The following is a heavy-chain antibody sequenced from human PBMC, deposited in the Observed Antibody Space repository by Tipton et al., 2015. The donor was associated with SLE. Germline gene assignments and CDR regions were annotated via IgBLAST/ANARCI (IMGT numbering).Heavy chain of an antibody. CDR3: ARDFSSSWYGWDY. D-gene: IGHD6-13*01. V-gene: IGHV3-33*01. CDR1: GFTFSSYG. Sequence: SLRLSCAASGFTFSSYGMHWVRQAPGKGLEWVAVIWYDGSNTCYADSVKGRFTISRDNSKNTLYLQMNSLRAEDTAVYYCARDFSSSWYGWDYWGQGTLVTVSS. J-gene: IGHJ4*02. CDR2: IWYDGSNT.